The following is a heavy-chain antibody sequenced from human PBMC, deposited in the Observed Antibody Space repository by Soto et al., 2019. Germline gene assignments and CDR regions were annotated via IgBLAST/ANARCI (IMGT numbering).Heavy chain of an antibody. CDR3: ARARYSSSSADYYYHYGMAV. Sequence: ASVKVSCKDSGYTFTSYGISWVRQAPGQGLEWMGWISAYNGNTNYAQKLQGRVTMTTDTSTSTAYMELRSLRSDDTAVYYCARARYSSSSADYYYHYGMAVWGQGTTVTVSS. CDR2: ISAYNGNT. D-gene: IGHD6-6*01. V-gene: IGHV1-18*01. J-gene: IGHJ6*02. CDR1: GYTFTSYG.